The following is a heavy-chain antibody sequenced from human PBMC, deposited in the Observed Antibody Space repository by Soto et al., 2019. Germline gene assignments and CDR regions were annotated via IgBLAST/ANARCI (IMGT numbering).Heavy chain of an antibody. Sequence: ASVKVSCKASGYTFTSYAMHWVRQAPGQRLEWMGWINAGNGNTKYSQKFQGRVTITRDTSASTAYMELSSLRSEDTAVYYCAREGFLLTFEDIVVVPAVSWFDPWGQGTLVTVSS. V-gene: IGHV1-3*01. CDR1: GYTFTSYA. D-gene: IGHD2-2*01. CDR2: INAGNGNT. CDR3: AREGFLLTFEDIVVVPAVSWFDP. J-gene: IGHJ5*02.